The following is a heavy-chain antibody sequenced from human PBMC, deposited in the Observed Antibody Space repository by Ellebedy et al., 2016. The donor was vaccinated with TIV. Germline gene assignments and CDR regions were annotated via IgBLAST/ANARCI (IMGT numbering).Heavy chain of an antibody. Sequence: GESLKISXATSGFTFNKYAMSWVRQAPGKGLEWVSSITGSGSGTHYADPVRGRFIISRENSKQTLHLQLNSLRAEDTGVYYCATRGYCCATREYCDVANCPGNNLSYMDIWGQGTTVIVSS. CDR2: ITGSGSGT. V-gene: IGHV3-23*01. J-gene: IGHJ6*02. D-gene: IGHD2/OR15-2a*01. CDR1: GFTFNKYA. CDR3: ATRGYCCATREYCDVANCPGNNLSYMDI.